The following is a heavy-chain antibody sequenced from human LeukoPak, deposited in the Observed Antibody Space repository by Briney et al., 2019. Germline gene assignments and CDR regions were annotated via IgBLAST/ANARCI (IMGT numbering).Heavy chain of an antibody. CDR1: GGSISSGGYY. Sequence: SETLSLTCTVSGGSISSGGYYWSWIRQHPGKGLEWIGCIYYSGSTYYNPSLKSRVTISVDTSKNQFSLKLSSVTAADTAVYYCARAPVTDFWSGYYPSWFDPWGQGTLVTVSS. CDR3: ARAPVTDFWSGYYPSWFDP. D-gene: IGHD3-3*01. J-gene: IGHJ5*02. V-gene: IGHV4-31*03. CDR2: IYYSGST.